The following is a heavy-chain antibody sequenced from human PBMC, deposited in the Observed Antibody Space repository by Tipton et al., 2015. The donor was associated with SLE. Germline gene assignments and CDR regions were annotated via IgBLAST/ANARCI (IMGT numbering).Heavy chain of an antibody. CDR1: GASLSSGSFY. Sequence: TLSLTCSVSGASLSSGSFYWGWIRQPPGKGLEWIGNIYYRGSTYYNPSLKSRVTISVDTSKNHFSLNLYSVTAADTAVYYCARGSRGVGFDVWGHGTTAIVSS. J-gene: IGHJ6*02. CDR3: ARGSRGVGFDV. CDR2: IYYRGST. D-gene: IGHD3-10*01. V-gene: IGHV4-39*07.